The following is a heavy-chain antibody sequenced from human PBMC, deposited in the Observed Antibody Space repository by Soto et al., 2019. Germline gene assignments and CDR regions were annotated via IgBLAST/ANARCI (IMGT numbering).Heavy chain of an antibody. V-gene: IGHV3-7*01. CDR1: GFSFSNYW. CDR2: IRGGGDDN. J-gene: IGHJ4*02. CDR3: AGEGEPYSDGCGKCGAYDY. Sequence: GGSLRLSCAASGFSFSNYWMSWVRQAPGKGLEWVANIRGGGDDNSHVDSLKGRFTISRDNAKSSLFLQLNSLRDEDTVVYYGAGEGEPYSDGCGKCGAYDYWGQGIVVTVSS. D-gene: IGHD6-19*01.